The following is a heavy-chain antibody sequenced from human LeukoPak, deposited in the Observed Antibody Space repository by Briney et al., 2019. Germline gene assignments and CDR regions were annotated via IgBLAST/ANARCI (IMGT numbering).Heavy chain of an antibody. CDR3: AELGITMIGGV. CDR1: GFTFSTYG. D-gene: IGHD3-10*02. CDR2: ISGSGGST. J-gene: IGHJ6*04. Sequence: GGSLRLSCVASGFTFSTYGMSWVRQAPGKGLEWVSAISGSGGSTYYADSVKGRFTISRDNAKNSLYLQMNSLRAEDTAVYYCAELGITMIGGVWGKGTTVTISS. V-gene: IGHV3-23*01.